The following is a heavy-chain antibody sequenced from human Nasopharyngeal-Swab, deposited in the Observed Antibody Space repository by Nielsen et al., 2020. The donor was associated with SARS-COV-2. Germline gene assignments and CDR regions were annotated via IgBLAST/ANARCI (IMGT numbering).Heavy chain of an antibody. CDR1: GFTFSDYY. V-gene: IGHV3-11*01. D-gene: IGHD3-10*01. J-gene: IGHJ6*02. CDR2: ISSSGSTI. Sequence: GESLKISCAASGFTFSDYYMSWIRQAPGKGLEWVSYISSSGSTIYYADSVKGRFTISRDNAKNSLYLQMNSLRVDDTAVYYCARDQIGTTMIREVLKRYYYGMDVWGQGTTVTVSS. CDR3: ARDQIGTTMIREVLKRYYYGMDV.